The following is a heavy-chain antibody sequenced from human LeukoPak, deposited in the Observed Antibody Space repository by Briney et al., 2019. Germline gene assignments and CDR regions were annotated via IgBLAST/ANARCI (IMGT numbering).Heavy chain of an antibody. CDR2: VHAGDSDA. CDR3: ARFGYSTSLDFYLDV. Sequence: GESLKISCQASGFTFTNYWFAWVGQMPGKGLEWMGIVHAGDSDARYSPSFQDQVTMSADKSISTAYLQWNSLRASDSAMYFCARFGYSTSLDFYLDVWGRGTLVAVSS. D-gene: IGHD6-13*01. J-gene: IGHJ2*01. CDR1: GFTFTNYW. V-gene: IGHV5-51*01.